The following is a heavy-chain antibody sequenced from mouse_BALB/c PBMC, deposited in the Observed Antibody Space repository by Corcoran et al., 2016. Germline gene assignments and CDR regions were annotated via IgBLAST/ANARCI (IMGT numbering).Heavy chain of an antibody. J-gene: IGHJ3*01. V-gene: IGHV9-2-1*01. CDR3: ARPFLAWFAY. CDR2: INTETGEP. Sequence: QIQLVQSGPELKKPGETVKISCKASGYTFTVYSMHWVKQAPGKGLKWMGWINTETGEPTYADDFKGRFAFSLETSASTAYLQINNLKNEDTATYFCARPFLAWFAYWGQGTLVTVSA. CDR1: GYTFTVYS.